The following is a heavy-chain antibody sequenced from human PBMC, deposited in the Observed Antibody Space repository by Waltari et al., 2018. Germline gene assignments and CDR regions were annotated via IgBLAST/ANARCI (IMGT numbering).Heavy chain of an antibody. D-gene: IGHD3-3*01. CDR2: IYHSGST. CDR3: AREQYYDFWSGYYTRSSGAFDI. Sequence: QVQLQESGPGLVKPSETLSLTCAVSGYSISSGYYWGWIRQPPGKGLEWIGSIYHSGSTYYNPSLKSRVTISVDTSKNQFSLKLSSVTAADTAVYYCAREQYYDFWSGYYTRSSGAFDIWGQGTMVTVSS. V-gene: IGHV4-38-2*02. CDR1: GYSISSGYY. J-gene: IGHJ3*02.